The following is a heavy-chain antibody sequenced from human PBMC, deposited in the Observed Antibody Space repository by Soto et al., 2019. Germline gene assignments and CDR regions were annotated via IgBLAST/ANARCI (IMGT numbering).Heavy chain of an antibody. CDR2: INPSGGST. CDR1: GYTFTSYY. J-gene: IGHJ4*02. D-gene: IGHD1-1*01. Sequence: QVQLVQSGAEVKKPGASVKVSCKASGYTFTSYYMHWVRQAPGQGLEWMGIINPSGGSTSYAQKCQGRVTMTRDTSTSTVYMELSSLRSEDTAVYYCARYRGTTRDSDYWGQGTLVTVSS. CDR3: ARYRGTTRDSDY. V-gene: IGHV1-46*01.